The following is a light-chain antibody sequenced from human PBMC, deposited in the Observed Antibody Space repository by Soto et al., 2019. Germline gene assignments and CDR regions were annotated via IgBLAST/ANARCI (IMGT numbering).Light chain of an antibody. Sequence: QSALTQPASVSGSPGQSITISCAGTSSDIGGYNYVSWYQQHPGKAPKVMIYEVSNRPSGVSNRFSGSKSGNTASLTISGLQAEDDADYYSSSYTSSSTLYVFGTETKVTVL. CDR3: SSYTSSSTLYV. V-gene: IGLV2-14*01. CDR1: SSDIGGYNY. CDR2: EVS. J-gene: IGLJ1*01.